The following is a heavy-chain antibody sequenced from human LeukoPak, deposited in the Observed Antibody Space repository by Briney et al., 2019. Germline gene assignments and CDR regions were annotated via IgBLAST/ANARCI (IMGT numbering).Heavy chain of an antibody. J-gene: IGHJ4*02. D-gene: IGHD3-22*01. CDR3: ARADLGYYDSSGRPFDY. CDR2: IIPIFGTA. CDR1: GGTFSSYA. Sequence: ASVKVSCKASGGTFSSYAISWVRQAPGQGLEWMGGIIPIFGTANYAQKFQGRVTITMDESTSTAYMELSSLRSEDTAVYYCARADLGYYDSSGRPFDYWGQGTLVTVSS. V-gene: IGHV1-69*05.